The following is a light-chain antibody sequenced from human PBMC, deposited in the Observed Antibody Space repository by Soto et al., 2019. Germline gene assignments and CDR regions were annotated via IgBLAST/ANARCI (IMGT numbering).Light chain of an antibody. J-gene: IGKJ3*01. CDR3: QNYNSAPFT. Sequence: DIQMTQSPSSLAASVGARVTITCRASQGISNYLAWYQQKPGKAPKLLIYAASTLQSGVPSRFSGSESGTDFTLTISSLQPEDVATYYCQNYNSAPFTFGPGPKVDIK. CDR2: AAS. CDR1: QGISNY. V-gene: IGKV1-27*01.